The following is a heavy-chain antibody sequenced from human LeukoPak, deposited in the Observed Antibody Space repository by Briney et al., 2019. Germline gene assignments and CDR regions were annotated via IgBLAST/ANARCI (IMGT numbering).Heavy chain of an antibody. V-gene: IGHV3-48*01. J-gene: IGHJ4*02. D-gene: IGHD4-17*01. CDR3: ARDGVYSNYGEIDY. CDR1: GFTFSSYS. Sequence: GGSLRLSCAASGFTFSSYSMNWVRQAPGKGLEWVSYISSSSSTIYYADSVKGRFTISRDNAKNSLYLQMNSLRAEDTAVYYCARDGVYSNYGEIDYWGQGTLVTVSS. CDR2: ISSSSSTI.